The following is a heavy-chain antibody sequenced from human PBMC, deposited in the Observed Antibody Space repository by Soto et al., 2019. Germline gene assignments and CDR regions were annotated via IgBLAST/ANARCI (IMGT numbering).Heavy chain of an antibody. D-gene: IGHD3-3*01. CDR2: IIPIFGTA. V-gene: IGHV1-69*13. CDR3: ARPRYDFWSGYYYYYGMDV. Sequence: SVKVSCKASGGTFSSYAISWVRQAPGQGLEWMGGIIPIFGTANYAQKFQGRVSITADESTSTAYMELSSLRSEDTAVYYCARPRYDFWSGYYYYYGMDVWGQGTTVTVSS. J-gene: IGHJ6*02. CDR1: GGTFSSYA.